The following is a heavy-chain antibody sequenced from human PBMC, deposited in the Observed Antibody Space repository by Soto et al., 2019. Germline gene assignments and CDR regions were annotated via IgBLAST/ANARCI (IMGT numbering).Heavy chain of an antibody. V-gene: IGHV3-21*01. CDR1: GFTFSTYT. J-gene: IGHJ4*02. D-gene: IGHD6-25*01. Sequence: EVQLVESGGGLVKPGGSLRLSCAASGFTFSTYTLNWVRQAPGKGLEWVSSISSGSSYIYYAGSVKGRFTISRDNAKNSLYLQMNSLRAEDTAVYYCARGGYYFDYWGQGTLVTVSS. CDR2: ISSGSSYI. CDR3: ARGGYYFDY.